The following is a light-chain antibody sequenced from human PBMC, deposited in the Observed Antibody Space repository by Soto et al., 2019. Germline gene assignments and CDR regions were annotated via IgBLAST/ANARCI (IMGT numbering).Light chain of an antibody. CDR1: QSVNIN. V-gene: IGKV3-15*01. Sequence: EIVMTQSPATLSVSPGERATLSCRASQSVNINLAWYQQKPGQAPRLLFFGASTRATGIPATFSGSGSGTEFTLTISSLQSEDFAVYYCQQYNNWPITFGQGTRLEIK. CDR3: QQYNNWPIT. J-gene: IGKJ5*01. CDR2: GAS.